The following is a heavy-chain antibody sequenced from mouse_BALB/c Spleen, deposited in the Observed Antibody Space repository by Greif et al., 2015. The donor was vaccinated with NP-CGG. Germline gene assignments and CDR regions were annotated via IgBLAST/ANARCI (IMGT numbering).Heavy chain of an antibody. CDR3: ATMITTGFAY. CDR1: GYTFTSYY. CDR2: IYPGNVNT. J-gene: IGHJ3*01. V-gene: IGHV1S56*01. Sequence: QVQLKESGPELVKPGASVRISCKASGYTFTSYYIHWVKQRPGQGLEWIGWIYPGNVNTKYNEKFKGKATLTADKSSSTAYMQLSSLTSEDSAVYFCATMITTGFAYWGQGTLVTVSA. D-gene: IGHD2-4*01.